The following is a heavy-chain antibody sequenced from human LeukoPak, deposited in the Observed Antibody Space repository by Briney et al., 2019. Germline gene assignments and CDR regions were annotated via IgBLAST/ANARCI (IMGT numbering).Heavy chain of an antibody. CDR2: IIANNGNI. CDR3: ARVGYDSSGHHRYAFDI. D-gene: IGHD3-22*01. J-gene: IGHJ3*02. Sequence: ASVKVSCKASGYTFTRYGISWVRQAPGQGLEWMGWIIANNGNINYVRKLQGRVTMTSDTSTSTAYMELRSLRSDDTAVYYCARVGYDSSGHHRYAFDIWGQGTMVTVSS. CDR1: GYTFTRYG. V-gene: IGHV1-18*01.